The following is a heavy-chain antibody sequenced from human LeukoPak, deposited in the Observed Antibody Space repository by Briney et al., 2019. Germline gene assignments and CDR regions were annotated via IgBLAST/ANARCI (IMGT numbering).Heavy chain of an antibody. V-gene: IGHV3-30-3*01. CDR2: ISYDGSNK. CDR1: GFTFSSYA. D-gene: IGHD3-16*01. CDR3: ARLKSAMGAYYYYYYGMDV. J-gene: IGHJ6*02. Sequence: QPGRSLRLSCAASGFTFSSYAMHWVRQAPGKGLEWVAVISYDGSNKYYADSVKGRFTISRDNSKNTLYLQMNSLRAEDTAVYYCARLKSAMGAYYYYYYGMDVWGQGTTVTVSS.